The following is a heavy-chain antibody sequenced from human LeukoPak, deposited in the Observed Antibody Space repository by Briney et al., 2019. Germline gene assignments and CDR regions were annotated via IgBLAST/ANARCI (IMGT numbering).Heavy chain of an antibody. J-gene: IGHJ3*02. CDR1: GGSFNDYY. D-gene: IGHD3-3*01. CDR3: ARQDFWSGFGAFDI. V-gene: IGHV4-34*01. CDR2: INHTGST. Sequence: PSETLSLTCVVYGGSFNDYYWSWIRQPPGKGLEWIGEINHTGSTNYNPSLKSRVTISVDTSKNQFSLKLSSVTAADTAVYYCARQDFWSGFGAFDIWGQGTMVTVSS.